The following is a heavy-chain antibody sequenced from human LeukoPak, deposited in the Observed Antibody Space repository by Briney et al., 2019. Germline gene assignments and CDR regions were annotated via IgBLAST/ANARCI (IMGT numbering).Heavy chain of an antibody. D-gene: IGHD3-10*01. CDR1: GGSINSGTYF. V-gene: IGHV4-39*01. J-gene: IGHJ4*02. CDR2: VFYNGTT. CDR3: ARLTRRGSGSGSYYSY. Sequence: PSETLSLTCTVSGGSINSGTYFWGWIRQPPGKGLEWIASVFYNGTTYYYPSLKSRVTISVDTSKNQFSLKLSSVTAADTAVYFCARLTRRGSGSGSYYSYWGQGTLVTVSS.